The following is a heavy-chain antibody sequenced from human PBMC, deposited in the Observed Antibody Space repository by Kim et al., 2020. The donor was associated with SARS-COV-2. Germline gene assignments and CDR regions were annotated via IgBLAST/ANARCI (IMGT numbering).Heavy chain of an antibody. V-gene: IGHV4-34*01. D-gene: IGHD3-22*01. CDR2: INHSGST. CDR1: GGSFSGYY. Sequence: SETLSLTCAVYGGSFSGYYWSWIRQPPGKGLEWIGEINHSGSTNYNPSLKSRVTISVDTSKNQFSLKLSSVTAADTAVYYCARHRLHYDSSGYYLGDAFDIWGQGTMVTVSS. J-gene: IGHJ3*02. CDR3: ARHRLHYDSSGYYLGDAFDI.